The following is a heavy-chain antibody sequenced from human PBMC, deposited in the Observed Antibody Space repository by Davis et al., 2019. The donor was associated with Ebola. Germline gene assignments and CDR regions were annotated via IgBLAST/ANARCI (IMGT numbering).Heavy chain of an antibody. Sequence: GESLKISCAVSGFTLSGHGINWVRQAAGKGLEWVSAISGRGGSTYYADSVKGRFTISRDNSKNTLYLQMNSLRAEDTAVYYCAKTYYYGSGIFDYWGQGTLVTVSS. CDR3: AKTYYYGSGIFDY. CDR2: ISGRGGST. D-gene: IGHD3-10*01. J-gene: IGHJ4*02. CDR1: GFTLSGHG. V-gene: IGHV3-23*01.